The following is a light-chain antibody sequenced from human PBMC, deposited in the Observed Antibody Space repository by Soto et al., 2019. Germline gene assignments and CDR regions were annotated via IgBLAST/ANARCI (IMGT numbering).Light chain of an antibody. CDR3: QQYDSSPLT. CDR2: GAS. V-gene: IGKV3-20*01. CDR1: QSVSSSY. Sequence: EIVLTQSPGTLSLSPGERATLSCRASQSVSSSYLAWYQQKPGQAPRLLIYGASSRATGIPDRFSGSGSGTDFTLNISRLEPEEFAVYYCQQYDSSPLTFGQGTKVEIK. J-gene: IGKJ1*01.